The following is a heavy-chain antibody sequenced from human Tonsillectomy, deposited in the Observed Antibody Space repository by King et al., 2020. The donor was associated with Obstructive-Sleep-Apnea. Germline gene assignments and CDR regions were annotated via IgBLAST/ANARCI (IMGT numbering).Heavy chain of an antibody. J-gene: IGHJ4*02. CDR3: ARGQAPYYFDY. Sequence: VQLVESGGGLVQPGGSLRLSCAASGFTFSSYSMNWVRQAPGKGLEWVSYISSSSSTIYYADSVKGRFTISRDNAKNSLYLQMNSLRAEATAVYYCARGQAPYYFDYWGQGTLVTVSS. CDR2: ISSSSSTI. CDR1: GFTFSSYS. V-gene: IGHV3-48*04.